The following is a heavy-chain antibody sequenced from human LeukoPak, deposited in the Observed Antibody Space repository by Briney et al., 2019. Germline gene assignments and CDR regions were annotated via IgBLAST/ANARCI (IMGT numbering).Heavy chain of an antibody. D-gene: IGHD2-15*01. V-gene: IGHV3-21*01. Sequence: PGGSLRLSCAASGFTFSNYAMNWVRQAPGKGLEWVSSISGSSNDIYYADSVKGRFTISRDNAKNSLYLQMNSLRAEDTAVYYCATDYYCSGGSCYPPDWGQGTLVTVSS. J-gene: IGHJ4*02. CDR3: ATDYYCSGGSCYPPD. CDR1: GFTFSNYA. CDR2: ISGSSNDI.